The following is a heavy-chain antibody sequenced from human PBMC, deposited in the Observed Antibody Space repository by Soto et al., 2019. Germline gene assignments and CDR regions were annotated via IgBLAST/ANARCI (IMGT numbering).Heavy chain of an antibody. Sequence: QVQLVESGGGLVKPGGSLRLSCAASGFTFSDYYMSWTRQAPGKGLEWVSHISSSSSHTNYGDSVKGRVTISRDNAKXXLXXQMTSLRAEDTAVYYWARGGGSAQLWFGELVPFDYWGQGTLVTVSS. J-gene: IGHJ4*02. V-gene: IGHV3-11*05. D-gene: IGHD3-10*01. CDR3: ARGGGSAQLWFGELVPFDY. CDR2: ISSSSSHT. CDR1: GFTFSDYY.